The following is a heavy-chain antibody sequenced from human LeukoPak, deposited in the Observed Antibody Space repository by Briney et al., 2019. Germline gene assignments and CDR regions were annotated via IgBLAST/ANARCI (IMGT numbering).Heavy chain of an antibody. V-gene: IGHV4-38-2*02. Sequence: PSETLSLTCTVSDYSISTDYYWGWIRQPPGKGLEWIGSINHSGSTYYNPSLRSRVTISVDTSKNQFSLKLSSVTAADTAVYYCARRLLLWFGESERYYFDYWGQGTLVTVSS. CDR2: INHSGST. J-gene: IGHJ4*02. CDR1: DYSISTDYY. CDR3: ARRLLLWFGESERYYFDY. D-gene: IGHD3-10*01.